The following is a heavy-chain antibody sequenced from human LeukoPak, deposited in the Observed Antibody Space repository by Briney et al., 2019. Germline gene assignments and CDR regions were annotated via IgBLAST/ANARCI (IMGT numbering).Heavy chain of an antibody. V-gene: IGHV3-15*01. CDR2: IRSKNDGGPT. J-gene: IGHJ1*01. Sequence: GGSLRLSCAASGFTFSNAWMSWVRQAPGAGLEWVGRIRSKNDGGPTDYAAPVKGRFTISRDDSKNTLYLQMNSLKTEDTAVYYCAKHIYGVVSIQQWGQGTLVTVSS. D-gene: IGHD3-3*01. CDR1: GFTFSNAW. CDR3: AKHIYGVVSIQQ.